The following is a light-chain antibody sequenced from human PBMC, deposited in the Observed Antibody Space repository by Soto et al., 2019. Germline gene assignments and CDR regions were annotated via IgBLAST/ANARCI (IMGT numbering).Light chain of an antibody. CDR3: QQYGSSPRT. CDR1: QSVSRNY. CDR2: AAT. J-gene: IGKJ1*01. Sequence: EIVLTQSPGTLSLSPGERATLSCRASQSVSRNYLAWYQQKPGQAPRLLIYAATSRITGIPDRFSASGSGTDFTLTIIRLEPEDFAVYHCQQYGSSPRTFGQGTKVEVK. V-gene: IGKV3-20*01.